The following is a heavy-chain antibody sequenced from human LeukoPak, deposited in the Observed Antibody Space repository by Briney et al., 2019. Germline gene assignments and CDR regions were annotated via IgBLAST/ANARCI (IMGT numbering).Heavy chain of an antibody. CDR1: GYTFTSYG. V-gene: IGHV1-69*05. CDR2: IIPIFGTA. J-gene: IGHJ6*03. CDR3: ARDRLPDRYYYYYMDV. D-gene: IGHD5-18*01. Sequence: GASVKVSCKASGYTFTSYGISWVRQAPGQGLEWMGGIIPIFGTANYAQKFQGRVTITTDESTSTAYMELSSLRSEDTAVYYCARDRLPDRYYYYYMDVWGKGTTVTVSS.